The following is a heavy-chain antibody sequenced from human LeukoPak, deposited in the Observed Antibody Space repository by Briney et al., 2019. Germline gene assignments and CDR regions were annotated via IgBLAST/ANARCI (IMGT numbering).Heavy chain of an antibody. J-gene: IGHJ4*02. CDR3: ARAGAYSSSSPAGL. CDR1: GFTLSSYS. D-gene: IGHD6-6*01. Sequence: GGSLRLSCAASGFTLSSYSMNWVRQAPGKGLEWVSSISSSSSYIYYADSVKGRFTISRDNAKNSLYLQMNSLRAEDTAVYYCARAGAYSSSSPAGLWGQGTLVTVSS. V-gene: IGHV3-21*01. CDR2: ISSSSSYI.